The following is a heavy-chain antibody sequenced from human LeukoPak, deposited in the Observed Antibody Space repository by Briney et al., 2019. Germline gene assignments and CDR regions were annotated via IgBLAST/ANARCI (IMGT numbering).Heavy chain of an antibody. J-gene: IGHJ3*02. CDR1: GGSISSYY. V-gene: IGHV4-59*01. Sequence: PSETLSLTCTVSGGSISSYYWSWIRQPPGKGLEWIGYIYYSGSTNYNSSLKSRVTILVDMSKNQFSLKLSSVTAADTAVYFCARGPYSYDSSGAFDIWGQGTLVTVSS. D-gene: IGHD3-22*01. CDR3: ARGPYSYDSSGAFDI. CDR2: IYYSGST.